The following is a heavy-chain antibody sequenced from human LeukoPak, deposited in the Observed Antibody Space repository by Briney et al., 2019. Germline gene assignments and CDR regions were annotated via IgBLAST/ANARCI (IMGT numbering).Heavy chain of an antibody. CDR2: IKLDGSEK. D-gene: IGHD3-3*01. J-gene: IGHJ4*02. V-gene: IGHV3-7*03. CDR1: GFTFGKYW. CDR3: ARDQYDTWSRRGNFDS. Sequence: GGSLRLSCVASGFTFGKYWMSWVRQAPGKRLEWVANIKLDGSEKNYVDSVKGRFTISRDNTKNSLYLQMNSLRVEDTAVFYCARDQYDTWSRRGNFDSWGQGTLVIVSS.